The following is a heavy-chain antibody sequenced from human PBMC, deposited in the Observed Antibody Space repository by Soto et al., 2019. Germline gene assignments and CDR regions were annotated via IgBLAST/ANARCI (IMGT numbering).Heavy chain of an antibody. D-gene: IGHD1-26*01. J-gene: IGHJ4*02. V-gene: IGHV3-33*01. CDR2: IWYDGSNK. CDR3: ARASGSYAILDY. Sequence: QVQLVESGGGVVQPGRSLRLSCAASGFTFSSYGMHWVRQAPGKGLEWVAVIWYDGSNKYYADSVKGRFTISRDNSNNTLYLQMNSLRAEDTAVYYCARASGSYAILDYWGQGTLVTVSS. CDR1: GFTFSSYG.